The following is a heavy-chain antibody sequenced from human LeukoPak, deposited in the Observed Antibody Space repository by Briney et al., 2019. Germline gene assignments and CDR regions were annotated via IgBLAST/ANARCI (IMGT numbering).Heavy chain of an antibody. D-gene: IGHD5-12*01. V-gene: IGHV1-18*01. Sequence: GASVKVSCKASGYTVTSYGISWGRQSPGQALGWRGWISAYNGNTNYAQKLQGRVTMTTDTSTSTAYMELRSLRSDDTAVYYCARGVQYSGSTWGVYYYYSYMDVWGKGTTVTISS. CDR3: ARGVQYSGSTWGVYYYYSYMDV. CDR2: ISAYNGNT. J-gene: IGHJ6*03. CDR1: GYTVTSYG.